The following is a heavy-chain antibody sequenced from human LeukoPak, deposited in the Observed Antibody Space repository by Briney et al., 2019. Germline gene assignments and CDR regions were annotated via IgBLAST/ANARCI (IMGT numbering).Heavy chain of an antibody. J-gene: IGHJ4*02. CDR3: ATGWAVVVTAIRFDY. CDR2: ISGSGGST. CDR1: GFTFSSYA. V-gene: IGHV3-23*01. Sequence: PGGSLRLSCAASGFTFSSYAMSWVRQAPGKGLEWVSAISGSGGSTYYADSVKGRFTISRDNSKNTLYLQMNSLRAEDTAVYYCATGWAVVVTAIRFDYWGQGTLVTVSS. D-gene: IGHD2-21*02.